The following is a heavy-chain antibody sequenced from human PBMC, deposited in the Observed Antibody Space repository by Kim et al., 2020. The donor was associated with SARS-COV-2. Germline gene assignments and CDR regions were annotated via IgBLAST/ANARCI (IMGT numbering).Heavy chain of an antibody. Sequence: SETLSLTCTVSGGSISSSSYYWGWIRQPPGKGLEWIGTIYYSGSTYYNPSLKSRVTISLDTSKNQFSLKLSSVTAADTAVYYCARSYLKGIAAPGTGFDYWGQGTLVTVSS. V-gene: IGHV4-39*07. CDR2: IYYSGST. CDR1: GGSISSSSYY. J-gene: IGHJ4*02. D-gene: IGHD6-13*01. CDR3: ARSYLKGIAAPGTGFDY.